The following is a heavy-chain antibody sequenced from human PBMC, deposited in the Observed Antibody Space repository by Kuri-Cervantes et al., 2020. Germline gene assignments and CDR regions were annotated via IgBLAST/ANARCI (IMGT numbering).Heavy chain of an antibody. D-gene: IGHD4-17*01. Sequence: ASVKVSCKASGDTFTSYAMYWVRQDPGQRLEWMGWMNAGNGNTKYSQKFQGRVTITADESTSTAYMELISLRSEDTAVYYCATTVTTQLVMDVWGQGTTVTVSS. J-gene: IGHJ6*02. CDR3: ATTVTTQLVMDV. V-gene: IGHV1-3*01. CDR1: GDTFTSYA. CDR2: MNAGNGNT.